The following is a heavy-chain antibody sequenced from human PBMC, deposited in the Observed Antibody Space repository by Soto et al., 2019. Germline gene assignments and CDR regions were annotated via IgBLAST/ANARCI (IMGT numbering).Heavy chain of an antibody. Sequence: QVQLVESGGGVVQPGRSLRLSCAASGFTFSSYGMHWVRQAPGKGLEWVAVISYDGSNKYYADSVKGRFTISRDNSKNTPYLQMNSLRAEDTAVYYCAKPLGRQLVGVYYYGMDVWGQGTTVTVSS. V-gene: IGHV3-30*18. CDR1: GFTFSSYG. D-gene: IGHD6-13*01. CDR3: AKPLGRQLVGVYYYGMDV. CDR2: ISYDGSNK. J-gene: IGHJ6*02.